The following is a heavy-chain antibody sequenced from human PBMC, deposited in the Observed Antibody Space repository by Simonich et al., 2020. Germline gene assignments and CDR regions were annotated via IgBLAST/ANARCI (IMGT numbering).Heavy chain of an antibody. CDR1: GFTFSSYA. V-gene: IGHV3-23*01. D-gene: IGHD3-22*01. CDR2: ISDSGGST. J-gene: IGHJ3*02. CDR3: AKDLGERITMIVVVIDAFDI. Sequence: GGGLVQPGGSLRLSCAASGFTFSSYAMSWVRQGQGKGLDWVSAISDSGGSTYYADSVKGRFTISRDNSKNTLYLQMNSLRAEDTAVYYCAKDLGERITMIVVVIDAFDIWGQGTMVTVSS.